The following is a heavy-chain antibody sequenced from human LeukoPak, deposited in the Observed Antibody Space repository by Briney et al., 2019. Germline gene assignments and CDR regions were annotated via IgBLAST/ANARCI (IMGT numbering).Heavy chain of an antibody. Sequence: PGRSLRLSCAASGFTFDDYAMHWVRQAPGKGLEWVSGISWNSGSIGYADSVKGRFTISRDNAKNSLYLQMNSLRAEDTALYYCAKDMTAGDYYDSSGYRAYYYYYGMDVWGQGTTVTVSS. D-gene: IGHD3-22*01. CDR3: AKDMTAGDYYDSSGYRAYYYYYGMDV. J-gene: IGHJ6*02. V-gene: IGHV3-9*01. CDR1: GFTFDDYA. CDR2: ISWNSGSI.